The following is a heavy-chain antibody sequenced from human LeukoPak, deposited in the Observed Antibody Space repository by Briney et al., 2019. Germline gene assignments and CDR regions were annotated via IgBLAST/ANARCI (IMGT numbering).Heavy chain of an antibody. D-gene: IGHD1-1*01. CDR3: ARGDDFSGDH. CDR2: IHPEGNEK. Sequence: GRSLRLSCATSALTCSNFWMSWVRQAPGRGLEWVANIHPEGNEKYHVEFVKGRFTISRDNARNLLFLQMNGLRVEDTAVYYCARGDDFSGDHWGQGTLVTVSS. CDR1: ALTCSNFW. J-gene: IGHJ4*02. V-gene: IGHV3-7*04.